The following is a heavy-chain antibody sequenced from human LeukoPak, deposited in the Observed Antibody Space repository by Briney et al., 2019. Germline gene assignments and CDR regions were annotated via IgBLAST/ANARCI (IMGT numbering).Heavy chain of an antibody. D-gene: IGHD3-10*01. CDR3: ARATYYYGSGSDHSYDY. J-gene: IGHJ4*02. CDR2: ISAYNGNT. CDR1: GYTFTSYG. V-gene: IGHV1-18*04. Sequence: ASVKVSCKASGYTFTSYGISWVRQAPGQGLEWMGWISAYNGNTNYAQKLQGRVTMTTDTSTSTAYMELRSLRSDDTAVYYCARATYYYGSGSDHSYDYWGQGTLVTVSS.